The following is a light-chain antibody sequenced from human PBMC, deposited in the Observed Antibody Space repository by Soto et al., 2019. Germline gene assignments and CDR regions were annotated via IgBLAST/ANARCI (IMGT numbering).Light chain of an antibody. CDR3: QQFGVSPT. Sequence: VLTQSPGTLSLSPGERATLSCRASQTISNTFLAWYQQKPGQAPRLLIYGASSRATDIPDRFSGSGSGTDFTLTIGRLEPEDFAVYYCQQFGVSPTFGGGTKV. CDR2: GAS. J-gene: IGKJ4*01. V-gene: IGKV3-20*01. CDR1: QTISNTF.